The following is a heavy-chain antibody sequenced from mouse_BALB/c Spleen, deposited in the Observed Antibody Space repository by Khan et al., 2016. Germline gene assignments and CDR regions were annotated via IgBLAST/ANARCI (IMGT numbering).Heavy chain of an antibody. J-gene: IGHJ2*01. D-gene: IGHD4-1*01. Sequence: EVQLQESGPGLVKPSQSLSLTCTVTGYSITSDYAWNWIRQFPGNKLEWMGYISYSGRTSYNPSLKSRISITRDTSKNQFFLQLNSVTTEDTATYYCALGRYLDYWGQGTTRTVSS. CDR3: ALGRYLDY. CDR1: GYSITSDYA. V-gene: IGHV3-2*02. CDR2: ISYSGRT.